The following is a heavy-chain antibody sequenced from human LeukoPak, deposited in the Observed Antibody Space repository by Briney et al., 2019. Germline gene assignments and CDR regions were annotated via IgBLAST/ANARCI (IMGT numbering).Heavy chain of an antibody. CDR2: IYSGGST. Sequence: GGSLRLSCAASGFTFSTYGMSWVRQAPGKGLEWVSVIYSGGSTYYADSVKGRFTISRDNSKNTLYLQMNSLRAEATAVYYCARELYYYDSSGYWKGYAFDIWGQGTMVTVSS. V-gene: IGHV3-66*01. J-gene: IGHJ3*02. D-gene: IGHD3-22*01. CDR1: GFTFSTYG. CDR3: ARELYYYDSSGYWKGYAFDI.